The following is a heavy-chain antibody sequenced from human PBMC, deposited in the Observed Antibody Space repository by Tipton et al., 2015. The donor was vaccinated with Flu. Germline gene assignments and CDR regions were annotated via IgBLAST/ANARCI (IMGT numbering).Heavy chain of an antibody. Sequence: TLSLTCVVSGGSISSGGYCWSWIRQPPGKGLEWIGHIYHSGGPHYNASLKSRVTISVDRSKNHYSLNLTSVTAADTAVYYCARCTSVHYYGMDVWGQGTTVRVSS. V-gene: IGHV4-30-2*01. D-gene: IGHD2-8*01. CDR2: IYHSGGP. CDR3: ARCTSVHYYGMDV. CDR1: GGSISSGGYC. J-gene: IGHJ6*02.